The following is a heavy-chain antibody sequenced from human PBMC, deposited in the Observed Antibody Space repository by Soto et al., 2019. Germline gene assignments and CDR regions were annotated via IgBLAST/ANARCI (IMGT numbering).Heavy chain of an antibody. Sequence: GASVKVSCKASGGTFSSYAISWVRQAPGQGLEWMGGIIPIFGTANYAQKFQGRVTITADESTSTAYMELSSLRSEDTAVYYCARGLYGDTTYYYYYGMDVWGQGTTVTVSS. D-gene: IGHD4-17*01. CDR1: GGTFSSYA. J-gene: IGHJ6*02. CDR2: IIPIFGTA. V-gene: IGHV1-69*13. CDR3: ARGLYGDTTYYYYYGMDV.